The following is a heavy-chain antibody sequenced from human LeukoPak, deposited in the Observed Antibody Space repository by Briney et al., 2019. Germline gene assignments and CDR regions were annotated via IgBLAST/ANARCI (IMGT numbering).Heavy chain of an antibody. Sequence: QPGGSLRLSCAASGFTFSSYAMHWVRQAPGKGLEWVAVISYDGSNKYYADSVKGRITISRDNSKNTLYLQMNSLRAEDTAVYYCARELWFGELSFDYWGQGTLVTVSS. CDR1: GFTFSSYA. D-gene: IGHD3-10*01. V-gene: IGHV3-30*04. J-gene: IGHJ4*02. CDR2: ISYDGSNK. CDR3: ARELWFGELSFDY.